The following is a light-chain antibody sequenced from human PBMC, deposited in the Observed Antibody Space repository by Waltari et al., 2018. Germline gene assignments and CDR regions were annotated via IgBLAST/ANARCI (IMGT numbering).Light chain of an antibody. CDR3: QQYVRSPYT. CDR2: GAS. CDR1: QSVGSRY. Sequence: ENVLTQSPGTLSLSPGERATLSCRASQSVGSRYLAWYQQKPGQAPRLLLYGASTRATGIPDRFSGSGSGTDFTLTISRLEPEDVAVYYCQQYVRSPYTFGQGTKLEIK. V-gene: IGKV3-20*01. J-gene: IGKJ2*01.